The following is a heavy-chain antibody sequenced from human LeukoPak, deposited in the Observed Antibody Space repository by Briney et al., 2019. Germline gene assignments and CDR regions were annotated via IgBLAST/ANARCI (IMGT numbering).Heavy chain of an antibody. CDR2: IYWDDDK. D-gene: IGHD3-3*02. V-gene: IGHV2-5*02. Sequence: SGPTLVKPTQTLTLTCTFSGFSLSTSGVGVGWIRQPPGKALEWLALIYWDDDKRYSPSLKSRLTITKDTSKNQVVLTMTNMDPVDTATYYCAHSGRYSISFARAFDVWGQGTLVTVSS. CDR1: GFSLSTSGVG. J-gene: IGHJ3*01. CDR3: AHSGRYSISFARAFDV.